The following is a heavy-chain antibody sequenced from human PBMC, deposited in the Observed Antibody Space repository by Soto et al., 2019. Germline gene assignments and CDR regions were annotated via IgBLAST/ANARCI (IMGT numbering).Heavy chain of an antibody. CDR1: GGSISSNYYY. Sequence: SEALSLTCTVSGGSISSNYYYWGWIRQPPGKGLEWIGSIYYSGSTYYNPSLKSRVTISVDTSKNQFSLKLSSVTAADTAVYYCARPSGSYLYYFDYWGQGTLVTVSS. D-gene: IGHD1-26*01. CDR3: ARPSGSYLYYFDY. J-gene: IGHJ4*02. CDR2: IYYSGST. V-gene: IGHV4-39*01.